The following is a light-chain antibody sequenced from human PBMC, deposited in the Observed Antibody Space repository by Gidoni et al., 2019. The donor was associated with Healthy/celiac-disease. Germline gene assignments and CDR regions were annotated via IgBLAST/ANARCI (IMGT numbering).Light chain of an antibody. CDR3: RQSCSTPPWT. CDR1: QSISSY. CDR2: AAS. V-gene: IGKV1-39*01. J-gene: IGKJ1*01. Sequence: DIQKTQSPSSLSASVGDRVTLTCRASQSISSYLNWYQQTPGQAPKLLISAASSLQSGVPSRFSGSGSGTDFTLTISGLQPEDFATSYCRQSCSTPPWTFGQGTKVEIK.